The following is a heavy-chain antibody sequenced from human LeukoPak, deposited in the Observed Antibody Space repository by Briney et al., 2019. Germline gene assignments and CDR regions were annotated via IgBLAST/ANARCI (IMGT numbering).Heavy chain of an antibody. J-gene: IGHJ4*02. V-gene: IGHV3-30*18. D-gene: IGHD4-23*01. CDR3: AKDRSVTPDHFDY. Sequence: PGGSLRLSCSASGFTFSSFGMHWIRQAPGMGLEWVAMISYDGNAKYYADSVRGRFAVSRDNSKNTFYLQMNSLRAEDTAVYYRAKDRSVTPDHFDYWGQGTLVTVSS. CDR2: ISYDGNAK. CDR1: GFTFSSFG.